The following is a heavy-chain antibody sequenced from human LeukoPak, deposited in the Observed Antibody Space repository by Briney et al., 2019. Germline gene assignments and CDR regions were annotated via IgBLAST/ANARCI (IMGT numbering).Heavy chain of an antibody. D-gene: IGHD4-23*01. CDR1: GFTFSSYS. V-gene: IGHV3-21*01. CDR3: ARDELSGYGGNSGKTFDY. CDR2: ISSSSSYI. J-gene: IGHJ4*02. Sequence: PGGSLRLSCAASGFTFSSYSMNWVRQAPGKGLEWVSSISSSSSYIYYADSVKGRFTISRDNSKNTLYLQMNSLRAEDTAVYYCARDELSGYGGNSGKTFDYWGQGTLVTVSS.